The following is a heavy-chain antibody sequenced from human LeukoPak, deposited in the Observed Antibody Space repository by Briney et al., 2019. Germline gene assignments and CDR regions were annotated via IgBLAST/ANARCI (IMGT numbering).Heavy chain of an antibody. D-gene: IGHD2-21*02. CDR3: ARGGGDYGETRFDY. J-gene: IGHJ4*02. CDR2: IYYSGST. CDR1: GYSISSGGYS. V-gene: IGHV4-30-4*07. Sequence: TSETLSLTCTVSGYSISSGGYSWSWIRQPPGKGLEWIGYIYYSGSTYYNPSLKSRVTISVDTSKNQFSLKLSSVTAADTAVYYCARGGGDYGETRFDYWGQGTLVTVSS.